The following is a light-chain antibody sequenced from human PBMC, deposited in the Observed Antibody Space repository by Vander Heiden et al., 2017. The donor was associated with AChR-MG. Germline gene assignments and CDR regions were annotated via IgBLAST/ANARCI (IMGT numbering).Light chain of an antibody. CDR2: GNN. CDR1: HPNSGPAFA. J-gene: IGLJ2*01. CDR3: QSFDIRRSAVV. V-gene: IGLV1-40*01. Sequence: QSVLTEPPSVSGAPVQRADISCIRTHPNSGPAFAVHWYQQLPGAAPKLLIYGNNKRPSGVPDRFSGSKSGTSAALASTGLQAEDEADYYCQSFDIRRSAVVFGGGTKLTVL.